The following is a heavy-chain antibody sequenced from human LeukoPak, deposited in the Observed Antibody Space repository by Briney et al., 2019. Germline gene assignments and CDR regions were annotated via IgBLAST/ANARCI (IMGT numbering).Heavy chain of an antibody. J-gene: IGHJ4*02. CDR1: GYTFTDYY. CDR3: AGGSAVRGHDY. D-gene: IGHD3-10*01. Sequence: ASVKVSCKASGYTFTDYYIHCVRQAPGQGLERRGWINPNSGGTNYAQKFQGRVTMTRHTSIRTAYMELSGLRSDDTAGYYCAGGSAVRGHDYWGQGTLVTVSS. CDR2: INPNSGGT. V-gene: IGHV1-2*02.